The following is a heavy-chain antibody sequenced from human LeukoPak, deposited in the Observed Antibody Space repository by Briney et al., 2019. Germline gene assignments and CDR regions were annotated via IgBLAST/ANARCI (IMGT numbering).Heavy chain of an antibody. J-gene: IGHJ3*02. CDR3: AREGFIAAAGTGDAFDI. Sequence: SETLSLTCAVYGGSFSGYYWSWIRRPPGKGLEWIGEINHSGSTNYNPSLKSRVTISVDTSKNQFSLKLSSVTAADTAVYYCAREGFIAAAGTGDAFDIWGQGTMVTVSS. V-gene: IGHV4-34*01. D-gene: IGHD6-13*01. CDR1: GGSFSGYY. CDR2: INHSGST.